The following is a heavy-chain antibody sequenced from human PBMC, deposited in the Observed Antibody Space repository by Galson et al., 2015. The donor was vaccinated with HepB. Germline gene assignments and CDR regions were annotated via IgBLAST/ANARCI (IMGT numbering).Heavy chain of an antibody. Sequence: SLRLSCAASGFTFSDYYMSWIRQAPGKGLEWVSYISSSSSYTNYADSVKGRFTISRDNAKNSLYLQMNSLRAEDTAVYYCARFAAVAGNFDYWGQGTLVTVSS. CDR2: ISSSSSYT. J-gene: IGHJ4*02. CDR3: ARFAAVAGNFDY. CDR1: GFTFSDYY. V-gene: IGHV3-11*06. D-gene: IGHD6-19*01.